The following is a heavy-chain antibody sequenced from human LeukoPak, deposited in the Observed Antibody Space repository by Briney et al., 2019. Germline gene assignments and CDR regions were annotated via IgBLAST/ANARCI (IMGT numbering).Heavy chain of an antibody. CDR1: GGSISGYY. J-gene: IGHJ4*02. Sequence: SETLSLTCTVSGGSISGYYWSWIRQPPGKGLEWIGYIYTSGNTNYNPSLKSRVTISVEKSKNKLSLRLSSVTAADTAMYFCARAYSRSYSHFDDWGQGTLVTVSS. CDR2: IYTSGNT. V-gene: IGHV4-4*09. D-gene: IGHD1-26*01. CDR3: ARAYSRSYSHFDD.